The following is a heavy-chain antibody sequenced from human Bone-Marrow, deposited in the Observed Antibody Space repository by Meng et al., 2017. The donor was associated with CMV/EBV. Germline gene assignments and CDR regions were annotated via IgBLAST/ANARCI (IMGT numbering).Heavy chain of an antibody. J-gene: IGHJ4*02. CDR2: IKRDGSER. Sequence: GGSLRLSCAASGFTFSVYWMSWVRQAPGKGLEWVGNIKRDGSERYYADSVKGRFTISRDNAKNSLYLQMNSLRVEDTAIYYCVPDDFDYWGQGTRVTVSS. CDR1: GFTFSVYW. CDR3: VPDDFDY. V-gene: IGHV3-7*01. D-gene: IGHD5-24*01.